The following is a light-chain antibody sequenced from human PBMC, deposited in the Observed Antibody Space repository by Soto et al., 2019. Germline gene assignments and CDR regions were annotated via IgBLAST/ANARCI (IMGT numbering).Light chain of an antibody. J-gene: IGKJ2*01. Sequence: VLPQSPDTLSLSPGDRATLSCRASQSVRRTSLAWNQQKPGQAPRLLIHGASNKAAGIPERFSGSASGTEFTLTISRLEPDDSAEYSCQQYHDSPINTFGQPTQLQIK. V-gene: IGKV3-20*01. CDR2: GAS. CDR1: QSVRRTS. CDR3: QQYHDSPINT.